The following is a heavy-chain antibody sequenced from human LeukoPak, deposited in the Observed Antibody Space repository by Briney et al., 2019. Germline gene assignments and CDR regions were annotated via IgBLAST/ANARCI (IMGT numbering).Heavy chain of an antibody. CDR1: GGSVTSYY. Sequence: SETLSLTCTVSGGSVTSYYRSWIRQPAGKGLEWIAYIDYTGITKYNPSLKSRVTISVDTSKNQFSLKLSSVTAADTAVYYCARGKWELALGFDYWGQGTLVTVSS. CDR3: ARGKWELALGFDY. J-gene: IGHJ4*02. D-gene: IGHD1-26*01. CDR2: IDYTGIT. V-gene: IGHV4-59*02.